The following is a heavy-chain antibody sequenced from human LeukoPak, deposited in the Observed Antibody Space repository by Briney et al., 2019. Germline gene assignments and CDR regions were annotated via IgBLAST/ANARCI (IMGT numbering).Heavy chain of an antibody. J-gene: IGHJ2*01. Sequence: SETLSLTCTVSGGSISSYYWSWIRQSPGKGLEWIGYIYYSGSTNYNPSLKSRVTISVDTSKNQFSLKLSSVTAADTAVYYCARNALPRDYYDSSGYYSPGWYFDLWGRGTLVTVSS. CDR2: IYYSGST. CDR3: ARNALPRDYYDSSGYYSPGWYFDL. CDR1: GGSISSYY. D-gene: IGHD3-22*01. V-gene: IGHV4-59*01.